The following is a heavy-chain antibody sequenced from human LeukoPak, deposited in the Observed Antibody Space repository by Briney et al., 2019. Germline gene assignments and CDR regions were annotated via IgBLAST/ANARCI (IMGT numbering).Heavy chain of an antibody. Sequence: SETLSLTCTVSAGSISSSDYYWGWIRQSPGKGLEWIGRISYSGNTYYNPSLKSRVTISVDTSKNHFSLRLSSVTAADTAVYYCSRLAHSYYSDTSGYYPYYYMDVWGEGTTVTVSS. D-gene: IGHD3-22*01. V-gene: IGHV4-39*02. CDR1: AGSISSSDYY. J-gene: IGHJ6*03. CDR2: ISYSGNT. CDR3: SRLAHSYYSDTSGYYPYYYMDV.